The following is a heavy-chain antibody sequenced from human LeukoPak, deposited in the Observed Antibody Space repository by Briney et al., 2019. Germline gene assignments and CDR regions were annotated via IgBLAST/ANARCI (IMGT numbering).Heavy chain of an antibody. J-gene: IGHJ4*02. Sequence: GESLKISCKSSGYSFSSHWIAWVRQMSGKGLEWMGIIYPADSDTRYSPSFQGQVTMSADKSISTAYLQWSSLKASDTAMYYCATGGETGTVDQWGQGTLVTVSS. V-gene: IGHV5-51*01. D-gene: IGHD1-1*01. CDR3: ATGGETGTVDQ. CDR1: GYSFSSHW. CDR2: IYPADSDT.